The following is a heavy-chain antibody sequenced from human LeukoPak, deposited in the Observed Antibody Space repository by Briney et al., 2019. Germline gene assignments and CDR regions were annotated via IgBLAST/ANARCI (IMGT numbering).Heavy chain of an antibody. CDR2: ISYDGSNK. V-gene: IGHV3-30-3*01. Sequence: GGSLRLSCAASGFTFSSYAMHWVRQAPGKGLEWVAVISYDGSNKYYADSVKGRFTISIDNSKNTLYLQMNSLRAEDTAVYYCARVEYSSSSFDYWGQGTLVTVSS. J-gene: IGHJ4*02. CDR3: ARVEYSSSSFDY. D-gene: IGHD6-6*01. CDR1: GFTFSSYA.